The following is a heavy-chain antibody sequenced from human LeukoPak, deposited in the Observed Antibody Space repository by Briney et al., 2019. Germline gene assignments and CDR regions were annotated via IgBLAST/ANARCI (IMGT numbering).Heavy chain of an antibody. V-gene: IGHV3-23*01. CDR2: ISGSGGST. CDR3: ARDSPAPGTTQDYYYYGMDV. Sequence: PGGSLRLSCAASGFTFSSYAMSWVRQAPGKGLEWVSAISGSGGSTYYADSVKGRFTISRDNAKNSLYLQMNSLRAEDTAVYYCARDSPAPGTTQDYYYYGMDVWGQGTTVTVSS. CDR1: GFTFSSYA. J-gene: IGHJ6*02. D-gene: IGHD1-1*01.